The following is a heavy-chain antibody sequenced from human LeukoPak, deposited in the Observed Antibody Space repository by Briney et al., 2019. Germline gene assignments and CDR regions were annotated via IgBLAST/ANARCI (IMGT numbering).Heavy chain of an antibody. Sequence: GRSLRLSCAASGFIFSIYPMHWVRQAPGKGLEWVAVISYDGSNKYYADSVKGRFTISRDNSKNTLYLQMNSLRAEDTAVYYCTRGVARGGYYYGMDVWGQGTTVTVSS. V-gene: IGHV3-30-3*01. D-gene: IGHD5-12*01. CDR2: ISYDGSNK. CDR1: GFIFSIYP. J-gene: IGHJ6*02. CDR3: TRGVARGGYYYGMDV.